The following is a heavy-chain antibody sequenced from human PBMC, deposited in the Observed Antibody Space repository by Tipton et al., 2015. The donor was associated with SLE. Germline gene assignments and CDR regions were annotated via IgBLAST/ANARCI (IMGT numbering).Heavy chain of an antibody. CDR2: IYYSGST. D-gene: IGHD2/OR15-2a*01. V-gene: IGHV4-31*03. J-gene: IGHJ3*01. CDR3: ARAFTTFNDDVDAFDF. Sequence: TLSLTCTVSGGSISSGDYYWTWIRQHPGKGLEWIGYIYYSGSTYYNPSLKSRLTISEDKSKNQFSLKLSSVTAADTAVYYCARAFTTFNDDVDAFDFWGRGTMVTVSS. CDR1: GGSISSGDYY.